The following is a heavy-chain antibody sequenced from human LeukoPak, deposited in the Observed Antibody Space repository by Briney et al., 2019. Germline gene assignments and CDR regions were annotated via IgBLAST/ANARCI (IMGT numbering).Heavy chain of an antibody. J-gene: IGHJ5*02. D-gene: IGHD2-2*01. CDR3: ARPSSQYQLPRGHWFDP. V-gene: IGHV3-74*01. Sequence: PGGSLRLSCAASGNYWMHWVRQAPGKGLVWVSHINSDGSWTSYADSVKGRFTISKDNAKNTVYLQMNSLRAEDTAVYYCARPSSQYQLPRGHWFDPWGQGTLVTVSS. CDR1: GNYW. CDR2: INSDGSWT.